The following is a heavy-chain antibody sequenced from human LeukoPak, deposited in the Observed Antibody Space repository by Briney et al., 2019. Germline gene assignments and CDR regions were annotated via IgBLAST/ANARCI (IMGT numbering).Heavy chain of an antibody. CDR1: GFTFSSYS. J-gene: IGHJ5*02. Sequence: GGSLRLSCAASGFTFSSYSMNWVRQAPGKGLEWVSSISSSSSYIYYADSVKGRFTISRDNAKNSLYLQMNSLRAEDTAVYYCARPYSSGWDNWFDPWGQGTLVTVSS. V-gene: IGHV3-21*01. CDR3: ARPYSSGWDNWFDP. D-gene: IGHD6-19*01. CDR2: ISSSSSYI.